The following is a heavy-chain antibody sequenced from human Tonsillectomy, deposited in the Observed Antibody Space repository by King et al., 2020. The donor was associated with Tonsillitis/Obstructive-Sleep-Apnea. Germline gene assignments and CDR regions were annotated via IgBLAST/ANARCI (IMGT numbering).Heavy chain of an antibody. V-gene: IGHV3-33*01. CDR2: IWYDGSNK. J-gene: IGHJ4*02. D-gene: IGHD3-22*01. Sequence: VQLVESGGGVVQPGRSLRLSCAASGFSFSRYGMHWVRQAPGKGLEWVAVIWYDGSNKYYADSVKGRFTXSRDNSKNTLYLQMNSLRAEETAVYYCAXXXXGYYYLDYWGQGXLVTVSS. CDR1: GFSFSRYG. CDR3: AXXXXGYYYLDY.